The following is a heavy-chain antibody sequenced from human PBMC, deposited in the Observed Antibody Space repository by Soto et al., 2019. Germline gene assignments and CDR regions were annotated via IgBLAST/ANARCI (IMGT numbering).Heavy chain of an antibody. Sequence: GSLRLSCAASKFIFSDYYMSWILHAPGKGLEWVSYISNSGTTIYYADSVKGRFTISRDNAKKSLYLQMNSLRAEDTAVYYCARDTLPTDFGLGWDVWGQGTTVTVSS. J-gene: IGHJ6*02. CDR3: ARDTLPTDFGLGWDV. V-gene: IGHV3-11*01. CDR1: KFIFSDYY. CDR2: ISNSGTTI. D-gene: IGHD4-17*01.